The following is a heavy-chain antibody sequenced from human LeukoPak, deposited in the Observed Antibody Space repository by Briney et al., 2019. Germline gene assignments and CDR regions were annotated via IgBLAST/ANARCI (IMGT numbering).Heavy chain of an antibody. CDR3: ARGRYDFWSGREQFDP. Sequence: SETLSLTCAVYGGSFSGYYWSWIRQPPGKGLEWIGEINHSGSTNYNPSLKSRVTISVDTSKNQFSLKLSSVTAADTAVYYCARGRYDFWSGREQFDPWGQGTLVTVSS. J-gene: IGHJ5*02. CDR1: GGSFSGYY. CDR2: INHSGST. V-gene: IGHV4-34*01. D-gene: IGHD3-3*01.